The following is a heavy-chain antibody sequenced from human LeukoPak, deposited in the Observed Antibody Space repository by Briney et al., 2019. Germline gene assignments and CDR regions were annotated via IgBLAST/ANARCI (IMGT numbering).Heavy chain of an antibody. J-gene: IGHJ4*02. CDR1: GGSISSSSYY. CDR2: IYYSGST. Sequence: PSETLSLTCTVSGGSISSSSYYWGWIRQPPGKGLEWIGSIYYSGSTYYNPSLKSRVTISVDTSKNQFSLKLSSVTAADTAVYYCARQNVLLWFGEGWGQGTLATVSS. D-gene: IGHD3-10*01. CDR3: ARQNVLLWFGEG. V-gene: IGHV4-39*01.